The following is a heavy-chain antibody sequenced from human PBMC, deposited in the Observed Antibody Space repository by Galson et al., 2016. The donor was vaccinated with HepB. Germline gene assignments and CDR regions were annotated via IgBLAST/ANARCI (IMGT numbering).Heavy chain of an antibody. V-gene: IGHV4-39*01. D-gene: IGHD2-8*01. Sequence: SETLSLTCSVSGASISDRNYYWGWIRQSPGKGLEWIATIYYSGSSHYNPSLESRVTISVVTSKNQFSLNVRSVTAADTAIYYCARQLRVVVTIDVWGQGTKVNVAS. J-gene: IGHJ3*01. CDR1: GASISDRNYY. CDR2: IYYSGSS. CDR3: ARQLRVVVTIDV.